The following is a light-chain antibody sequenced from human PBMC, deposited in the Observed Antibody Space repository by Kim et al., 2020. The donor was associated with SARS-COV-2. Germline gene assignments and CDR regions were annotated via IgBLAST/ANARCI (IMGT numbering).Light chain of an antibody. V-gene: IGLV2-14*03. J-gene: IGLJ1*01. CDR1: SSDVGAYNY. CDR2: DVS. CDR3: SSYTSSLYV. Sequence: QSALTQPASVSGSPGQSITISCTGTSSDVGAYNYVSWYQQHPGKAPKLMMYDVSNRPLGVSNRFSGSKSGNTASLTISGLQAEDEADYYCSSYTSSLYVFGTGTKVTV.